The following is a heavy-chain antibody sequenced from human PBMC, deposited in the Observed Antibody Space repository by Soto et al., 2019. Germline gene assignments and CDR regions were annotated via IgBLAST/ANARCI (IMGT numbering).Heavy chain of an antibody. J-gene: IGHJ4*02. Sequence: GGSLRLSCAASGFTFSSYGMHWVRRAPGKGLEWVAVISYDGSNKYYADSVKGRFTISRDNSKNTLYLQMNSLRAEDTAVYYCARQAAAVYYFDYWGQGTLVTVSS. D-gene: IGHD6-13*01. CDR2: ISYDGSNK. CDR1: GFTFSSYG. CDR3: ARQAAAVYYFDY. V-gene: IGHV3-30*03.